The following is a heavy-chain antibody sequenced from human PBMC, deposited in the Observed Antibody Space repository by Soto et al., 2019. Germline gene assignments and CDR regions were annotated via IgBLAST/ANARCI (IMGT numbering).Heavy chain of an antibody. CDR1: GGSFSGYY. D-gene: IGHD6-13*01. Sequence: SETLSLTCAVYGGSFSGYYWSWIRQPPGKGLEWIGEINHSGSTNYNPSLKSRVTISVDTSKNQFSLKLSSVTAADTAVYYCARLFRGYSSSWYRAWVYYYYGMDVWGQGTTVTVSS. J-gene: IGHJ6*02. V-gene: IGHV4-34*01. CDR3: ARLFRGYSSSWYRAWVYYYYGMDV. CDR2: INHSGST.